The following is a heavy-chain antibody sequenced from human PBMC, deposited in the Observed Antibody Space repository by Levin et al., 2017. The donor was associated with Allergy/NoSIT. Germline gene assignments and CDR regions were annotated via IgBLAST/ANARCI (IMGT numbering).Heavy chain of an antibody. CDR1: GFTFSSYA. D-gene: IGHD1-26*01. CDR3: AKDSGPNDAFDI. Sequence: AGGSLRLSCAASGFTFSSYAMSWVRQAPGKGLEWVSATSAGGGSTYYADSVKGRFTISRDNSKNTLYLQMNSLRAEDTAVYYCAKDSGPNDAFDIWGQGTMVTVSS. J-gene: IGHJ3*02. V-gene: IGHV3-23*01. CDR2: TSAGGGST.